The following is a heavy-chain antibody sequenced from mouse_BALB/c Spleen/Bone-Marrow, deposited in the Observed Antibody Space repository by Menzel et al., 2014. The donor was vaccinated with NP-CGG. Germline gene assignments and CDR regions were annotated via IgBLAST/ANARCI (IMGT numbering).Heavy chain of an antibody. V-gene: IGHV14-3*02. CDR3: ASYVYGYYFDY. D-gene: IGHD2-2*01. CDR2: IDPANGNT. J-gene: IGHJ2*01. Sequence: EVQLQQSGAELVKPGASVKLSCTASGFNIKDTYMHWVKQRPEQGLEWIGRIDPANGNTKYDPKFQGKATITADTSSNTAYLQLSSQTSEDTAVYYCASYVYGYYFDYWGQGTTLTVSS. CDR1: GFNIKDTY.